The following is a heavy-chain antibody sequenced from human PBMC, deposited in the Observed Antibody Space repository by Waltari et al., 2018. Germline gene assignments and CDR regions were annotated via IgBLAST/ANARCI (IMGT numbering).Heavy chain of an antibody. D-gene: IGHD3-10*01. J-gene: IGHJ4*02. V-gene: IGHV1-8*01. CDR2: RNPNSGNT. CDR1: GYTFTSYD. Sequence: QVQLVQSGAEVKKPGASVKVSCKASGYTFTSYDLNWVRQATGQGLEWMGWRNPNSGNTGYAQKIQGRVTMTRNTSISTAYMELSSLRSEDTAVYYCARSYYYGSGSYYTYWGQGTLVTVSS. CDR3: ARSYYYGSGSYYTY.